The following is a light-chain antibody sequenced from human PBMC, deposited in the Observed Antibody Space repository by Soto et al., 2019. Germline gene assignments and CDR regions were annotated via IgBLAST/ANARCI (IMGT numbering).Light chain of an antibody. V-gene: IGKV1-39*01. Sequence: DIQMTQSPSFLSASVGDRVTITCRASQSIGKHLNWYQQKPVKAPKFLIYGASTLQSGVPSRFTGSGSGTDFTLTVNSLQAEDFATYYCQQSYTSPTTFGQGTRLEI. J-gene: IGKJ5*01. CDR3: QQSYTSPTT. CDR1: QSIGKH. CDR2: GAS.